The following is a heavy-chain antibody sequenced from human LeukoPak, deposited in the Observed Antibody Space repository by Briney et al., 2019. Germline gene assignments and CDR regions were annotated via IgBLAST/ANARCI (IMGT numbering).Heavy chain of an antibody. CDR1: GFTFSSYA. CDR2: ISVSAGTT. V-gene: IGHV3-23*01. D-gene: IGHD6-19*01. CDR3: AKEGGSGWSFFDY. J-gene: IGHJ4*02. Sequence: PGGSLRVSCAASGFTFSSYAMSWVRQAPGKGLEWVSGISVSAGTTYYADSVKGRFTISRDNSRNTLFLQLNSLRADDTAVYYCAKEGGSGWSFFDYWGQGTLVTVSS.